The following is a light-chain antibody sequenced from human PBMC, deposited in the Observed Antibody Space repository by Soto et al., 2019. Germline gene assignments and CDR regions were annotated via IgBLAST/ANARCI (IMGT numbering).Light chain of an antibody. CDR1: QDVGNW. Sequence: DIQMTQSPSSVSASVGDRVSITCRASQDVGNWLAWYQQKPGKAPKLLISASSSLQSGVPSRFSVSGSGTEFTLTISSLQPEDFATYYCLQHNSGPRTFGQGTKVDIK. V-gene: IGKV1-12*01. J-gene: IGKJ1*01. CDR2: ASS. CDR3: LQHNSGPRT.